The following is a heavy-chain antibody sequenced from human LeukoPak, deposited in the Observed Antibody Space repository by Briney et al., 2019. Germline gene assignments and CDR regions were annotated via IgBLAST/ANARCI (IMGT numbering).Heavy chain of an antibody. D-gene: IGHD5-18*01. V-gene: IGHV3-21*01. CDR2: ISSSSSYI. CDR3: ARVSTWIQLWRSEWEYYFDY. CDR1: GFTFSNAW. Sequence: GGSLRLSCAASGFTFSNAWMSWVRQAPGKGLEWVSSISSSSSYIYYADSVKGRFTISRDNAKNSLYLQMNSLRAEDTAVYYCARVSTWIQLWRSEWEYYFDYWGQGTLVTVSS. J-gene: IGHJ4*02.